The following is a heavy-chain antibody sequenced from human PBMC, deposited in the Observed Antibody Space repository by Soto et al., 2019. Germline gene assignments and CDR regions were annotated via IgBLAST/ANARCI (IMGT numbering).Heavy chain of an antibody. CDR2: IRSKANSYAT. D-gene: IGHD3-3*01. V-gene: IGHV3-73*02. Sequence: EVQLVESGGGLVQPGGSLKLSCAASGFTFSGSAMHWVRQASRTGLAWVGRIRSKANSYATAYAASVKGRFTISRDDSKNTAYLQMNSLKTEDTAVYYCTRREMTIFGVVIIDDAFDIWGQGTMVTVSS. CDR1: GFTFSGSA. CDR3: TRREMTIFGVVIIDDAFDI. J-gene: IGHJ3*02.